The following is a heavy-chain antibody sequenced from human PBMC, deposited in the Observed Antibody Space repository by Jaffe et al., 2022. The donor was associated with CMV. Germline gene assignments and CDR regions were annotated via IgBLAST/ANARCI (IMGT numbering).Heavy chain of an antibody. CDR1: GFTFSSYG. CDR3: AKDRGVRWGHYTGGWDGFDY. Sequence: QVQLVESGGGVVQPGRSLRLSCAASGFTFSSYGMHWVRQAPGKGLEWVAVVSFDGINKFYADFVKGRFTISRDNSKNILYLQMNSLTVDDTAVYFCAKDRGVRWGHYTGGWDGFDYWGQGTLVTVSS. D-gene: IGHD6-19*01. CDR2: VSFDGINK. V-gene: IGHV3-30*18. J-gene: IGHJ4*02.